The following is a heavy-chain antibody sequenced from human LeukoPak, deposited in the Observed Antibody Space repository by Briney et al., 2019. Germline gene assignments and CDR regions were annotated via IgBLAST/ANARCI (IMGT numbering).Heavy chain of an antibody. V-gene: IGHV5-51*01. CDR2: IYPGDSDT. CDR3: ARRRPYYDILTGYYMWYFDY. CDR1: GYSFTSYW. J-gene: IGHJ4*02. D-gene: IGHD3-9*01. Sequence: GESLKISCKGSGYSFTSYWIGWVRRMPGKGLEWMGIIYPGDSDTRYSPSFQGQVTISADKSISTAYLQWSSLKASDTAMYYCARRRPYYDILTGYYMWYFDYWGQGTLVTVSS.